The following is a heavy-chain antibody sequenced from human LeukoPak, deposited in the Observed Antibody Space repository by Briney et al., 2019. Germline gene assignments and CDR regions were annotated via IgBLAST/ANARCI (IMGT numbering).Heavy chain of an antibody. D-gene: IGHD6-19*01. CDR1: GFTFSSYW. CDR3: ASGDDSSGWSAAMWVY. V-gene: IGHV3-74*01. Sequence: GGSLRLSCAASGFTFSSYWMHWVRQAPGKGLEWVSRINSDGSSTSYADSVKGRFTISRDNAKNTLYLQMNSLRAEDTAVYYCASGDDSSGWSAAMWVYWGQGTLVTVSS. J-gene: IGHJ4*02. CDR2: INSDGSST.